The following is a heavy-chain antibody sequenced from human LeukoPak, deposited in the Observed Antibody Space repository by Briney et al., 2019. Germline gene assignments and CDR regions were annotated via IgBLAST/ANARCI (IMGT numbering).Heavy chain of an antibody. CDR2: IKQDGSEK. CDR3: ASVVATIWGYYFDY. D-gene: IGHD5-12*01. CDR1: GFTVSSNY. J-gene: IGHJ4*02. V-gene: IGHV3-7*02. Sequence: GGSLRLSWVAAGFTVSSNYMSWVRQAPGRGLEWVANIKQDGSEKYYVDSVKGRFTISRDNAKNSLYLQMNSLRAEDTAVYYCASVVATIWGYYFDYWGQGPLVTVSS.